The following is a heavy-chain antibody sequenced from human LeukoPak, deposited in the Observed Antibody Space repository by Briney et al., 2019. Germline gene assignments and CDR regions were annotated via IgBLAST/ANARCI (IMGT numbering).Heavy chain of an antibody. V-gene: IGHV4-38-2*02. CDR2: IYHSGST. CDR3: ARVYCSGGSCYIVAAFDI. J-gene: IGHJ3*02. D-gene: IGHD2-15*01. Sequence: SETLSLTCTVSGYSIGSGYYWGWIRQPPGKGLEWIGSIYHSGSTYYNPSLKSRVTISVDTSKNQFSLKLSSVTAADTAVYYCARVYCSGGSCYIVAAFDIWGQGTMVTVSS. CDR1: GYSIGSGYY.